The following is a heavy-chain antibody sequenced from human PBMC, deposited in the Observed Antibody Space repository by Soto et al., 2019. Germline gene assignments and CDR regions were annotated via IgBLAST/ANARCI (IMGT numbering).Heavy chain of an antibody. CDR3: ARHADYHDSCGYYFFDY. D-gene: IGHD3-22*01. CDR1: GYTLSSYG. Sequence: QVQLVQSGAEVKKPGASVKVSCKASGYTLSSYGISWVRLAPGQGLEWMGWISPYNGHTKYTEKIQGRVTMTTATSTTTIYMELRSLRSDDTAVYYCARHADYHDSCGYYFFDYWGQGTLVPVSS. J-gene: IGHJ4*02. CDR2: ISPYNGHT. V-gene: IGHV1-18*04.